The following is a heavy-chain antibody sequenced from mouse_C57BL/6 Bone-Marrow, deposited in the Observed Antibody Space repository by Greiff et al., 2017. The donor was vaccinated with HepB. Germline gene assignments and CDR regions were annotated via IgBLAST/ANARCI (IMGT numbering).Heavy chain of an antibody. CDR3: GRHELTGSLDYYALDY. J-gene: IGHJ4*01. CDR1: GYTFTEYP. CDR2: FYPGSGSI. D-gene: IGHD4-1*01. Sequence: VQLQQSGAELVKPGASVKLSCKASGYTFTEYPIHWVKQRSGQGLEWIGWFYPGSGSIKYNEKFKDKATLTADKSSSTVYMGLSRLTSEDSAVCLCGRHELTGSLDYYALDYWGQGTSVTVSS. V-gene: IGHV1-62-2*01.